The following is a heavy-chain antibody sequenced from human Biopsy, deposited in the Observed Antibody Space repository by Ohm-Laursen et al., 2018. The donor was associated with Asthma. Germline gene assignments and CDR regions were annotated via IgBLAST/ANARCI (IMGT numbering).Heavy chain of an antibody. V-gene: IGHV1-2*06. CDR2: INPNSGNT. Sequence: GSSVKVSCKASGYTLTGYYIHWVRQAPGQEFEWMGRINPNSGNTHYAHKFQGRVTMTRDTSISTVYMELTSLRSDDTAVYYCARAPQPQNYGSGNAQYGLDVWGQGTTVTVSS. CDR1: GYTLTGYY. D-gene: IGHD3-10*01. J-gene: IGHJ6*02. CDR3: ARAPQPQNYGSGNAQYGLDV.